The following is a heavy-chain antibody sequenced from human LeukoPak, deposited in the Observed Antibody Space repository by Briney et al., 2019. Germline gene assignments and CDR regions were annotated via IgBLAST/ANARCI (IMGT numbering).Heavy chain of an antibody. D-gene: IGHD2-2*01. CDR1: GFTFSSYG. CDR2: IRYDGSSK. J-gene: IGHJ4*02. CDR3: AKDLTRGYIVVVPAAYRYYFDY. V-gene: IGHV3-30*02. Sequence: GGSLRLSCAASGFTFSSYGMHWVRQAPGKGLEWVAFIRYDGSSKYYADSVKGRFTISRDNSKNTLYLQMNSLRAEDTAVYYCAKDLTRGYIVVVPAAYRYYFDYWGQGTLVTVSS.